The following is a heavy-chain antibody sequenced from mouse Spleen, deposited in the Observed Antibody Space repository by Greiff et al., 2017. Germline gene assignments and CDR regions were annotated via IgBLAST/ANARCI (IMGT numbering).Heavy chain of an antibody. J-gene: IGHJ2*01. D-gene: IGHD2-3*01. CDR2: IYPGNSDT. CDR3: TRYQDGYYEDYFDY. Sequence: EVQLQQSGTVLARPGASVKMSCKTSGYTFTSYWMHWVKQRPGQGLEWIGAIYPGNSDTSYNQKFKGKAKLTAVTSASTAYMELSSLTNEDSAVYYCTRYQDGYYEDYFDYWGQGTTLTVSS. CDR1: GYTFTSYW. V-gene: IGHV1-5*01.